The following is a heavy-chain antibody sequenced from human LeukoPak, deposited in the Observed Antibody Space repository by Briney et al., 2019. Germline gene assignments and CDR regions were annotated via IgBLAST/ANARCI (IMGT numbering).Heavy chain of an antibody. CDR2: INAGNGNT. D-gene: IGHD3-10*01. V-gene: IGHV1-3*01. Sequence: GASVKVSCKASGYTFTSYAMHWVRQAPGQRLEWMGWINAGNGNTKYSQKFQGRVTITRNTSASTAYMELSSLRSEDTAVYYCARDGFITMVRGANWFDPWGQGTPVTVSS. CDR1: GYTFTSYA. CDR3: ARDGFITMVRGANWFDP. J-gene: IGHJ5*02.